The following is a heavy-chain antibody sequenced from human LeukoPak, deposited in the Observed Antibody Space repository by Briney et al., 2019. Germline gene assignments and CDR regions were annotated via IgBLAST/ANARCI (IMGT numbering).Heavy chain of an antibody. CDR1: GGSISSGGYY. CDR3: ARDRGPRYDFWGGPPSSDAFDI. CDR2: IYHSGST. D-gene: IGHD3-3*01. V-gene: IGHV4-30-2*01. Sequence: SETLSLTCTVSGGSISSGGYYWSWIRQPPGKGLEWIGYIYHSGSTYYNPSLKSRVTISVDRSKNQFSLKLSSVTAADTAVYYCARDRGPRYDFWGGPPSSDAFDIWGQGTMVTVSS. J-gene: IGHJ3*02.